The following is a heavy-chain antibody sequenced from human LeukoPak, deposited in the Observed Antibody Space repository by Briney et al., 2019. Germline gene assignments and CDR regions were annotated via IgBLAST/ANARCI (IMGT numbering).Heavy chain of an antibody. D-gene: IGHD3-22*01. V-gene: IGHV1-3*01. CDR3: ARAAEVTYYYDSSGYYYGY. J-gene: IGHJ4*02. CDR2: INAGNGNT. Sequence: ASVNVSCKASGYIFTSYVIHWVRQAPGQRLEWMGWINAGNGNTKYSQKFQGRVTITRDTSASTAYMELSSLRSEDSAVFYCARAAEVTYYYDSSGYYYGYWGQGTLVTVSS. CDR1: GYIFTSYV.